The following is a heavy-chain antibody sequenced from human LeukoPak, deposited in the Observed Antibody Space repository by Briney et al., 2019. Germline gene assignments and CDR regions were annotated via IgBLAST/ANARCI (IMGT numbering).Heavy chain of an antibody. CDR3: ARDRVGATDYFDY. D-gene: IGHD1-26*01. J-gene: IGHJ4*02. CDR2: ISYDGSNK. V-gene: IGHV3-30-3*01. CDR1: GFTFSSYA. Sequence: GGSLRLSCAASGFTFSSYAMHWVRQAPGKGLEWVAVISYDGSNKYYADSVKGRFTISRDNSENTLYLQMNSLRAEDTAVYYCARDRVGATDYFDYWGQGTLVTVSS.